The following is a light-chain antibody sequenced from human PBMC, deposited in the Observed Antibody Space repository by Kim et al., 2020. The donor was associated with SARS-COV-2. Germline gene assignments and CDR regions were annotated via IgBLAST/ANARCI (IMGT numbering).Light chain of an antibody. CDR3: AAWDDSLNGYV. Sequence: GRRVTISCSVNISNTGTNTVNRYQHVPGTAPNLLVYSDDQRPSGVPDRFSGSKSGSSASLAISGLQSEDEADYYCAAWDDSLNGYVFATGTKVTVL. CDR1: ISNTGTNT. V-gene: IGLV1-44*01. J-gene: IGLJ1*01. CDR2: SDD.